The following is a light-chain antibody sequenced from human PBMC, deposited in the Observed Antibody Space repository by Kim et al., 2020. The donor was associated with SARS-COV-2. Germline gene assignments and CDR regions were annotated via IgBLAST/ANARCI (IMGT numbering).Light chain of an antibody. V-gene: IGKV3-15*01. CDR3: QQYNPCPT. J-gene: IGKJ4*01. Sequence: EIVLTQSPATLSLSPGERATLSCRASQSVSSNLAWYQQKPGQAPRLLIYVASTRATGIPARFSGSGSGTEFTLTISSLQTEDFAVYYCQQYNPCPTFGGGTKVEIK. CDR2: VAS. CDR1: QSVSSN.